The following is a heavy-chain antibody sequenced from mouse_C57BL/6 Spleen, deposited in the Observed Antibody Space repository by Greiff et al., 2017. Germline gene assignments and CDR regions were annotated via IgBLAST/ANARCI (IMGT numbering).Heavy chain of an antibody. V-gene: IGHV5-16*01. J-gene: IGHJ1*03. CDR1: GFTFSDYY. D-gene: IGHD2-3*01. CDR2: INYDGSST. Sequence: DVKLVESEGGLVQPGSSMKLSCTASGFTFSDYYMAWVRQVPEKGLEWVANINYDGSSTYYLDSLKSRFIISRDNAKNILYLQMSSLKSEDTATYYCARVGLLQNFDVWGTGTTVTVSS. CDR3: ARVGLLQNFDV.